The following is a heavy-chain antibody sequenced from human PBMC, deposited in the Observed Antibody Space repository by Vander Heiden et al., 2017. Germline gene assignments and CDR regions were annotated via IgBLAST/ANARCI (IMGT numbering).Heavy chain of an antibody. V-gene: IGHV3-49*03. CDR1: GFTFGDYA. D-gene: IGHD3-16*02. J-gene: IGHJ4*02. CDR3: TRSTIDYRYYFDY. CDR2: IRSKAYGGTT. Sequence: EVQLVESGGGLVQPGRSLRLSCTASGFTFGDYAMSWFRQAPGKGLEWVGFIRSKAYGGTTEYAASVKGRFTISRDDSKSIAYLQMNSLKTEDTAVYYCTRSTIDYRYYFDYWGQGTLVTVSS.